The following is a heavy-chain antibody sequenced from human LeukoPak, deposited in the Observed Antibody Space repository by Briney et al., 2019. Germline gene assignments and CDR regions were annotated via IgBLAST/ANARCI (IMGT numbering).Heavy chain of an antibody. Sequence: GASVKVSCKASGYTFTGYYMHWVRQAPGQGLEWMGRINPNSGGTNYAQKFQGRVTMTRDTSISTAYMELSRLRSDDTAVYYCACLKSGYHYYYGMDVWGQGTTVTVSS. V-gene: IGHV1-2*06. CDR1: GYTFTGYY. J-gene: IGHJ6*02. CDR3: ACLKSGYHYYYGMDV. D-gene: IGHD3-22*01. CDR2: INPNSGGT.